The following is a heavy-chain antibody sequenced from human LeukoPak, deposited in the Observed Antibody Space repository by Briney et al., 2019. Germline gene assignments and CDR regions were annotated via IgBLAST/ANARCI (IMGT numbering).Heavy chain of an antibody. D-gene: IGHD5-12*01. V-gene: IGHV4-34*01. CDR2: MYYSGSA. Sequence: SETLSLTCAVYGGSFSGYYWSWIRQPPGKGLEWIGSMYYSGSAHYNLSLKSRVTMSVDTSKNQFSLKLSSVTAADTAIYFCASATTYSIDDWGQGTLVTVSS. CDR3: ASATTYSIDD. CDR1: GGSFSGYY. J-gene: IGHJ4*01.